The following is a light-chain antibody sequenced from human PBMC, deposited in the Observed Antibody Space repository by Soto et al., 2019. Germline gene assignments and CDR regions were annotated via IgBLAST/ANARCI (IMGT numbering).Light chain of an antibody. CDR1: QSVSSNY. CDR3: QQYGSTPFT. Sequence: EIVVTQSPGTLSLSPGERATLSCRASQSVSSNYLAWYQQKPGQAPRLLIYGASSSASDIPDRFSGSGSGTDFTLIISRLEPEEFALDYCQQYGSTPFTFGPGNKVDVK. V-gene: IGKV3-20*01. J-gene: IGKJ3*01. CDR2: GAS.